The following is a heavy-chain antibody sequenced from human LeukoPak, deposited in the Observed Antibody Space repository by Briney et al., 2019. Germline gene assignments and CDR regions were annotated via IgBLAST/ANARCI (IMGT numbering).Heavy chain of an antibody. D-gene: IGHD2-21*01. V-gene: IGHV4-30-4*01. CDR1: GGSLSSGDYY. CDR2: IYYSGST. Sequence: SETLSLTCTVSGGSLSSGDYYWGWLRQPPGRGGEGLGYIYYSGSTYNNPSLKSRVTISVDTSKNQFSLKLSSVTAADTAVYYCARGFLYYFDYWGQETLVTVSS. CDR3: ARGFLYYFDY. J-gene: IGHJ4*02.